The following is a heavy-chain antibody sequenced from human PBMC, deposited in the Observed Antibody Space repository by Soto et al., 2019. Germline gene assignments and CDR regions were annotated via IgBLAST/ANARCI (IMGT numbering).Heavy chain of an antibody. J-gene: IGHJ4*02. CDR2: ISGSGGST. D-gene: IGHD3-22*01. Sequence: AGGSLRLSCAASGFTFSSYAMSWVRQAPGKGLEWVSAISGSGGSTYYADSVKGRFTISRDNSKNTLYLQMNSLRAEDTAVYYCAKSNDYYDSSGYTNWGQGTLVTVSS. CDR3: AKSNDYYDSSGYTN. CDR1: GFTFSSYA. V-gene: IGHV3-23*01.